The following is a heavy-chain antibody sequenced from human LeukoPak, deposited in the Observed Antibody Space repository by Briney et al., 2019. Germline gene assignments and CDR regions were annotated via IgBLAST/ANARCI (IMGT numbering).Heavy chain of an antibody. CDR1: GFTFSSYG. CDR2: IWYDGSNK. J-gene: IGHJ6*02. CDR3: ARDRNYYYGMDV. Sequence: PGGSLRLSCAASGFTFSSYGMHWVRQAPGKGLEWVAVIWYDGSNKYYADSVKGRFTISRDNSKNTLYPQMNSLRAEDTAVYYCARDRNYYYGMDVWGQGTTVTVSS. V-gene: IGHV3-33*01.